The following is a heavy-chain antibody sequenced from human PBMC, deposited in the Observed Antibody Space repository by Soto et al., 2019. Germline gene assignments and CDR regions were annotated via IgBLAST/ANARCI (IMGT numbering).Heavy chain of an antibody. CDR1: GFTFSTYV. CDR3: AIPPRGYSGYDTYYFDF. Sequence: GALRLSYATSGFTFSTYVMTWDRQATRKGLEWVSGISGGGGSTYYADSVKGRFTISRDNSKNTLYLQMNSLRAEDTAVYYCAIPPRGYSGYDTYYFDFWGQGTLVTVSS. CDR2: ISGGGGST. V-gene: IGHV3-23*01. D-gene: IGHD5-12*01. J-gene: IGHJ4*02.